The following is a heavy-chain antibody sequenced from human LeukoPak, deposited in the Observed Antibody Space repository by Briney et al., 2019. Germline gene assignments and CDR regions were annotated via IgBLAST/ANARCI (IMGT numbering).Heavy chain of an antibody. CDR3: ASSTGSGSYYPLFDY. CDR1: GGSISSGSYS. CDR2: IYTKGST. Sequence: SETLSLTCTVSGGSISSGSYSWNWIRQPAGKGLEWIGRIYTKGSTNYNPSLKSRVTMLVDTSKNQFSMKLSSVTAADTAVYYCASSTGSGSYYPLFDYWGQGTLVTVSS. J-gene: IGHJ4*02. V-gene: IGHV4-61*02. D-gene: IGHD3-10*01.